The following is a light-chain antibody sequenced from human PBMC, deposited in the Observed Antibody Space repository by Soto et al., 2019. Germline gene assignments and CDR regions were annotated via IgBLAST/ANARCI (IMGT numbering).Light chain of an antibody. J-gene: IGLJ1*01. CDR1: SSDVGAYNY. CDR2: DVS. V-gene: IGLV2-14*01. CDR3: CSYTTSSTYV. Sequence: QSVLTQPASVSGSPGQSITISCTGTSSDVGAYNYVSWFQQHPGKAPKLMIYDVSNRPSGVSNRFSGSKSGNTASLTISGLQAEDEADYYCCSYTTSSTYVFGIGTKLTVL.